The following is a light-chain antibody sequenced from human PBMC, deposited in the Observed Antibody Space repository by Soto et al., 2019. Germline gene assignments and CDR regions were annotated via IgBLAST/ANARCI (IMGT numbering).Light chain of an antibody. V-gene: IGLV1-40*01. J-gene: IGLJ2*01. CDR3: QSYDSRPGEV. CDR1: SSNIGAGYD. Sequence: QSVLTQPPSVSGAPGQRVTISCTGSSSNIGAGYDVHWYQQLPGTAPKLLIYDNNNRPSGVPDRFSGSKSGTSASLAITGLQAEDGAGYYCQSYDSRPGEVFGGGTKLTVL. CDR2: DNN.